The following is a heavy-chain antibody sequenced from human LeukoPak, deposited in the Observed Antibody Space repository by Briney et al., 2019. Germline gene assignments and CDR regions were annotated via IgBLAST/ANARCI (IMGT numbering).Heavy chain of an antibody. CDR1: RGSINRYY. CDR2: IYYSGST. D-gene: IGHD3-16*01. V-gene: IGHV4-59*01. CDR3: ARDATLGY. J-gene: IGHJ4*02. Sequence: SAALSLPCTGSRGSINRYYWSWIRPPPGEGLEWIGYIYYSGSTNYNPSLKSRVTISVDTSKNQFSLKLSSVTAADTAVYYCARDATLGYWGQGTLVTVSS.